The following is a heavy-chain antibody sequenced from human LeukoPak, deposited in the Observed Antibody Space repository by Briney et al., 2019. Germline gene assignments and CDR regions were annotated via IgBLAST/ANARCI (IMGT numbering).Heavy chain of an antibody. Sequence: PSETLSLTCAVYGGSFSGYYWSWIRHPPGKGLEWIGYIYYSGSTNYNPSLKSRVPISVDTSKNQFSLKLSSVTAADTAVYYCARVGYDFWSGYYRWFDPWGQGTLVTVSS. J-gene: IGHJ5*02. V-gene: IGHV4-59*01. CDR3: ARVGYDFWSGYYRWFDP. D-gene: IGHD3-3*01. CDR1: GGSFSGYY. CDR2: IYYSGST.